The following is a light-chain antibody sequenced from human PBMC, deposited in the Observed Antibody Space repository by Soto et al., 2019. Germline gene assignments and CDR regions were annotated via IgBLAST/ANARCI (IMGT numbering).Light chain of an antibody. CDR3: QQYKIYPLT. CDR1: KDINSY. J-gene: IGKJ4*01. V-gene: IGKV1D-16*01. CDR2: AAS. Sequence: DVQMTQSPSSLSASVGDRVTITCRASKDINSYLAWYQQKPGNAPKSLIYAASSLQTGVPSRFSGSESGTDFTLTINNLQPEDSATYYCQQYKIYPLTFGGGTKVEIK.